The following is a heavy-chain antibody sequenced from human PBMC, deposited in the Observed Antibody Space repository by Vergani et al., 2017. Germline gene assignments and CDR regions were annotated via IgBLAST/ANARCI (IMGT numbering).Heavy chain of an antibody. V-gene: IGHV1-69*01. D-gene: IGHD3-10*01. CDR2: IIPIFGTA. CDR3: ARGGSGPKKGITLYAFDI. J-gene: IGHJ3*02. CDR1: GGTFSSYA. Sequence: QVQLVQSAAEGKKLGSPVKVLCKASGGTFSSYAISWVRQPPGQGLEWVGGIIPIFGTANNAQKCQGIVTITADDSTSTAYMRLGSLRSEDTAVYYCARGGSGPKKGITLYAFDIWGQGTMVTVSS.